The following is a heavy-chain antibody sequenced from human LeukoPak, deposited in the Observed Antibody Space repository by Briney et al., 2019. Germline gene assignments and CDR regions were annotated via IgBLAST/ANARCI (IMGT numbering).Heavy chain of an antibody. D-gene: IGHD5-12*01. V-gene: IGHV3-21*01. CDR3: ARVCRYSGYDWDY. Sequence: GGSLRLSCAASGFTFSSYSMNWVRQAPGKGLEWVSSISSSSSYIYYADSVKGRFTISRDNAKNSLYPQMNSLRAEDTAVYYCARVCRYSGYDWDYWGQGTLVTVSS. CDR1: GFTFSSYS. CDR2: ISSSSSYI. J-gene: IGHJ4*02.